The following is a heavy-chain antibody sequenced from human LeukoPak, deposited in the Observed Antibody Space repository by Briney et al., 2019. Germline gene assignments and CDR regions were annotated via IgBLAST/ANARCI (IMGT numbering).Heavy chain of an antibody. D-gene: IGHD3-10*01. CDR3: ARDMPMVRGVISDAFDI. CDR2: ISAYNGNT. Sequence: ASVKVSCKASGYTFTSYGISWVRQAPGQGLEWMGWISAYNGNTNYAQKLQGRVTMTTDTSTSTAYMELRSLRSEDTAVYYCARDMPMVRGVISDAFDIWGQGTMVTVSS. CDR1: GYTFTSYG. J-gene: IGHJ3*02. V-gene: IGHV1-18*01.